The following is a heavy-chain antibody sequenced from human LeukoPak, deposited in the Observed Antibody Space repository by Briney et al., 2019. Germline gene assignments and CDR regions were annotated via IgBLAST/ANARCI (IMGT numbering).Heavy chain of an antibody. D-gene: IGHD1-7*01. CDR1: GYTFTDYY. CDR3: ARGEKLELTPGAFDI. Sequence: GATVKISCKASGYTFTDYYLHWVQQAPGKGLEWMGRVDAEDGETKYAETFQGRVTITADMSTDTAYMELSSLRSEDTAVYYCARGEKLELTPGAFDIWGQGTMVTVSS. CDR2: VDAEDGET. J-gene: IGHJ3*02. V-gene: IGHV1-69-2*01.